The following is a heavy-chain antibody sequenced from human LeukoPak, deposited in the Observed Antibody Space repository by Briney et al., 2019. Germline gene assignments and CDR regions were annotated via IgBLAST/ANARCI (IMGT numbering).Heavy chain of an antibody. D-gene: IGHD6-19*01. V-gene: IGHV1-24*01. Sequence: ASVKVSCKVSGYTLTELSMHWVRQAPGKGLEWMGGFDPEDGETIYAQKFQGRVTMTEDTSTDTAYMELSSLRSEGTAVYYCAYSSGWYPDYYFDYWGQGTLVTVSS. CDR1: GYTLTELS. J-gene: IGHJ4*02. CDR2: FDPEDGET. CDR3: AYSSGWYPDYYFDY.